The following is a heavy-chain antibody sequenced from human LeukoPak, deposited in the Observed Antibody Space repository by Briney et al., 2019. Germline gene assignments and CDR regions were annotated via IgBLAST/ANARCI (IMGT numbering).Heavy chain of an antibody. CDR1: GFTFDDYG. CDR3: AKDGSRSGAGAYYFDY. J-gene: IGHJ4*02. Sequence: GGSLRLSCAATGFTFDDYGMSWVRQAPGKGLEWVSAISGSGGSTYYADSVKGRFTISRDNSTNTLYLQMNSLRAEDTAVYYCAKDGSRSGAGAYYFDYWGQGTLVTVSS. V-gene: IGHV3-23*01. D-gene: IGHD1-26*01. CDR2: ISGSGGST.